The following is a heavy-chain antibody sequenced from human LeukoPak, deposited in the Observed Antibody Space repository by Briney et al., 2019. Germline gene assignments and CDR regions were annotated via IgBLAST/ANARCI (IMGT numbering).Heavy chain of an antibody. Sequence: KPSETLSLTCAVYGGSFSGYYWSLIRQPPGKGLEWIGSIYHSGSTYYNPSLKSRVTISVDTSKNQFSLKLSSVTAADTAVYYCARVRITIFGVVTNHDFDYWGQGTLVTVSS. CDR3: ARVRITIFGVVTNHDFDY. CDR2: IYHSGST. CDR1: GGSFSGYY. V-gene: IGHV4-34*01. J-gene: IGHJ4*02. D-gene: IGHD3-3*01.